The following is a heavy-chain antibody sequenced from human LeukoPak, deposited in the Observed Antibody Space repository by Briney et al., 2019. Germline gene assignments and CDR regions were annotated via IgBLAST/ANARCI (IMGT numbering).Heavy chain of an antibody. Sequence: SETLSLTCTVSGGSISSYYWSWIRQPAGKGLEWIGRIYTSGSTNYNPSLKSRVTISVDTSKNQFSLNLRSVTAADTAVYYCASHQYYDLPGGAFDIWGLGTMVTVSS. CDR2: IYTSGST. D-gene: IGHD3-3*01. J-gene: IGHJ3*02. CDR1: GGSISSYY. V-gene: IGHV4-4*07. CDR3: ASHQYYDLPGGAFDI.